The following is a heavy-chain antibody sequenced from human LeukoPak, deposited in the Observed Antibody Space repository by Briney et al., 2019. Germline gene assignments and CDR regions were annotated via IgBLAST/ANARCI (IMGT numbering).Heavy chain of an antibody. Sequence: GGSLRLSCAASGFTFSDTWLHWVRHVPGKGLVWVSRIRGDGSDARYAESVKGRFTISRDNAKNTLYLQMNSLRAEDAAVYYCARDRCSGGSCYFGDYWGQGTLVTVSS. CDR3: ARDRCSGGSCYFGDY. D-gene: IGHD2-15*01. J-gene: IGHJ4*02. CDR1: GFTFSDTW. V-gene: IGHV3-74*01. CDR2: IRGDGSDA.